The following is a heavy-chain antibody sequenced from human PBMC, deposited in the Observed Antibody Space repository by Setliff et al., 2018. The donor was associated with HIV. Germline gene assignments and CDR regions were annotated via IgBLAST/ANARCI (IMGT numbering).Heavy chain of an antibody. D-gene: IGHD3-3*01. CDR2: IYYSGNT. Sequence: SETLSLTCSVSGGSISSGTYYWGWIRQPPGKGLEWIGTIYYSGNTYYRPSLKSRVTISVDTSTNQFSLRLNSVTAADTAVYFCARQSGYTRGWDIFGAVAGSFDIWGQGTMVTVS. V-gene: IGHV4-39*01. J-gene: IGHJ3*02. CDR3: ARQSGYTRGWDIFGAVAGSFDI. CDR1: GGSISSGTYY.